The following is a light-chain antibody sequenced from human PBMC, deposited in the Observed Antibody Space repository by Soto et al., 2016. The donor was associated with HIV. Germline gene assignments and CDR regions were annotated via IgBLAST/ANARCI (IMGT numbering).Light chain of an antibody. CDR2: KAS. CDR3: QQYNNYWT. CDR1: QSVNTW. J-gene: IGKJ1*01. V-gene: IGKV1-5*03. Sequence: EIQMTQSPSTPSASVGDRVTITCRATQSVNTWLAWYQQKPGKAPKLLIYKASTLQSGVPSRFSGSGSGIEFSLTINSLQADDAATYYCQQYNNYWTFGQGTRVEIK.